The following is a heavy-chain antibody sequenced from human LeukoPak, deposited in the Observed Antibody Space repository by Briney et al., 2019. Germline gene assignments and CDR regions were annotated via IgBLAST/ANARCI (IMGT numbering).Heavy chain of an antibody. CDR2: ISGSGGST. V-gene: IGHV3-23*01. J-gene: IGHJ3*02. Sequence: GGSLRLSCAASVFTFSSYAMSWVRQAPGKGLEGVSAISGSGGSTYYADSVKGRFTISRDNSKNTLYLQMNSLRAEDTAVYYCAKDFSGSYPYDAFDIWGQGTMVTVSS. D-gene: IGHD1-26*01. CDR3: AKDFSGSYPYDAFDI. CDR1: VFTFSSYA.